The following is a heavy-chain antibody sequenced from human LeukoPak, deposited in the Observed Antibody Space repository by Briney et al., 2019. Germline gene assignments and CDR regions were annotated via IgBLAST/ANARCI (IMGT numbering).Heavy chain of an antibody. CDR2: IYYSGST. Sequence: SETLSLTCTVSGGSISSSSYYWGWIRQPPGKGLEWIGSIYYSGSTYYNPSLESRVTISVDTSKNQFSLKLSSVTAADTAVYYCASFPTTNFDYWGQGTLVTVSS. CDR1: GGSISSSSYY. D-gene: IGHD4-11*01. CDR3: ASFPTTNFDY. V-gene: IGHV4-39*07. J-gene: IGHJ4*02.